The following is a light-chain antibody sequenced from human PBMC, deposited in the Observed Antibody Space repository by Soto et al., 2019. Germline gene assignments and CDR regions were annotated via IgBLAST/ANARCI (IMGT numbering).Light chain of an antibody. CDR2: DAS. Sequence: EIVLTQSPATLSLSPGERATLSCRASQTVRNNLAWYQQRPGQAPRLLIYDASSRATGIPARFSGSGSGTDFTLTISSLEPEDFAMYYCQQYGGAPFTFGPGTRV. V-gene: IGKV3-11*01. CDR3: QQYGGAPFT. CDR1: QTVRNN. J-gene: IGKJ3*01.